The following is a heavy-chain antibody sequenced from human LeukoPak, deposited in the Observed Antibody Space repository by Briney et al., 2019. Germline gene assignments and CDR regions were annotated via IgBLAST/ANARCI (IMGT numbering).Heavy chain of an antibody. D-gene: IGHD2-2*01. CDR1: GFTLNNYG. V-gene: IGHV3-33*01. CDR3: TRGVRPPHCSSTSCYAGYGMDV. CDR2: IWYDGSNA. Sequence: RGSLRLSCAASGFTLNNYGMHWIRQGPGKGLEGVAVIWYDGSNAYYADSVKGRFTISRDNSNNTLYLQMNSLRAEDTAVYYCTRGVRPPHCSSTSCYAGYGMDVWGQGTTVTVSS. J-gene: IGHJ6*02.